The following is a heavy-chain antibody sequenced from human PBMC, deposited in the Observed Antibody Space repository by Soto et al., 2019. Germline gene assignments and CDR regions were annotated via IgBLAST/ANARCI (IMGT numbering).Heavy chain of an antibody. CDR3: ARVGGTVTSEY. Sequence: QVQLVESGGGVVQPGRSLRLSCAASGFAFSAYGMHWVRQAPGKGLEWVAMIYYDGSNKYYADSVKGRFTISRDNSKNTLYLQMSSLRAEDTALYYCARVGGTVTSEYWGQGTLVTVSS. V-gene: IGHV3-33*01. CDR2: IYYDGSNK. D-gene: IGHD4-17*01. CDR1: GFAFSAYG. J-gene: IGHJ4*02.